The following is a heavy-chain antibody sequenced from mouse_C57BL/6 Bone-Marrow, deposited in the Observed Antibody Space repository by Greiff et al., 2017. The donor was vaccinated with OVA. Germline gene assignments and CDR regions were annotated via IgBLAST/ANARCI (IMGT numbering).Heavy chain of an antibody. CDR1: GYAFSSSW. CDR3: ARHEDGYYASYFDC. V-gene: IGHV1-82*01. CDR2: IYPGDGDT. D-gene: IGHD2-3*01. Sequence: QVQLQQSGPELVKPGASVKISCKASGYAFSSSWMNWVKQRPGKGLEWIGRIYPGDGDTNYNGKFKGKATLTVDKASSPAYMQLSSLTSEDSTVYFCARHEDGYYASYFDCGGQGTTLTVSS. J-gene: IGHJ2*01.